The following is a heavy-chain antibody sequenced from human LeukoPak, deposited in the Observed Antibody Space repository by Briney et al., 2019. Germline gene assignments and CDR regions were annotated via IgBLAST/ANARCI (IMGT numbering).Heavy chain of an antibody. V-gene: IGHV4-59*12. J-gene: IGHJ4*02. CDR3: ARGRGDIVVVVAATRACYFDY. CDR1: GGSISSYY. CDR2: IYYSGST. D-gene: IGHD2-15*01. Sequence: SETLSLTCTVSGGSISSYYWSWIRQPPGKGLEWIGYIYYSGSTNYNPSLKSRVTISVDTSKNQFSLKLSSVTAADTAVYYCARGRGDIVVVVAATRACYFDYWGQGTLVTVSS.